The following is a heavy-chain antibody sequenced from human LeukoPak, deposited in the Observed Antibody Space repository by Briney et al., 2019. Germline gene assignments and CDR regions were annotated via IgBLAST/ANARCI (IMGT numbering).Heavy chain of an antibody. J-gene: IGHJ3*02. CDR2: IIPIFGTA. V-gene: IGHV1-69*06. D-gene: IGHD1/OR15-1a*01. CDR1: GGTFSSYA. CDR3: ARDLAFGNNDAFDI. Sequence: ASVKVSCKASGGTFSSYAISWVRQAPGQGLEWMGGIIPIFGTANYAQKFQGRVTITADKSTSTVYMELSSLRSEDTAVYYCARDLAFGNNDAFDIWGQGTMVTVSS.